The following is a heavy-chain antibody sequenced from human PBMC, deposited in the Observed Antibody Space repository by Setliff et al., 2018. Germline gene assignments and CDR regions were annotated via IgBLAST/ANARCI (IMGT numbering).Heavy chain of an antibody. CDR3: ARDHAYGSRFYYYYYGMDV. J-gene: IGHJ6*02. Sequence: GASVKVSCKASGYTFTGYYMHWVRQAPGQGPEWMGWINPNSGGTNYAQKFQGWVTMTRDTSISTAYMELSRLRSDDTAVYYCARDHAYGSRFYYYYYGMDVWGQGTTVTVSS. CDR2: INPNSGGT. CDR1: GYTFTGYY. D-gene: IGHD3-10*01. V-gene: IGHV1-2*04.